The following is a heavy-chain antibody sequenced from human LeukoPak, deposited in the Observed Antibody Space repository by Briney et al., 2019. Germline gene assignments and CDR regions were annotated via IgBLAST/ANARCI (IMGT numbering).Heavy chain of an antibody. Sequence: QAGGSLRLSCAASAFTFSSYAMSWVRQAKGKGLECVAKIREDGSEKHYVDSVKGRFIISRDNSKNSLYLQMNSLRAEDTAVYYCARDYTGGWNDYWGQGTLVTVSS. CDR1: AFTFSSYA. D-gene: IGHD7-27*01. CDR2: IREDGSEK. CDR3: ARDYTGGWNDY. J-gene: IGHJ4*02. V-gene: IGHV3-7*01.